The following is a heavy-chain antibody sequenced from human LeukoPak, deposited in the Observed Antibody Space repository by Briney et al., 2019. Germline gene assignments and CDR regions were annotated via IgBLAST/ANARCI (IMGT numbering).Heavy chain of an antibody. J-gene: IGHJ4*02. Sequence: PGGSLRLSCAASGFTFSSYAMSWVRQAPGKGLEWVSAISGSGGSTYYADSVKGRFTISRDNSKNTLYLQMNSLRAEDSAVYYCTRDRTTITLFELWGQGTLVTVSS. D-gene: IGHD4-11*01. V-gene: IGHV3-23*01. CDR3: TRDRTTITLFEL. CDR2: ISGSGGST. CDR1: GFTFSSYA.